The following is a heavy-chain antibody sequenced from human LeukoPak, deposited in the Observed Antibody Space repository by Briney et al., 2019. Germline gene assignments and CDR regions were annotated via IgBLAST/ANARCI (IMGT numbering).Heavy chain of an antibody. CDR3: ARVDYFES. CDR1: GFTFSSYS. J-gene: IGHJ4*02. Sequence: GGSLRLSCAGSGFTFSSYSMSWVRQAPGKELEWLSYISSSSGTIYYADSVKGRFTISRDNAKNSLYLQMNSLTDEDTAVYYCARVDYFESWGQGTLVTVSS. V-gene: IGHV3-48*02. CDR2: ISSSSGTI.